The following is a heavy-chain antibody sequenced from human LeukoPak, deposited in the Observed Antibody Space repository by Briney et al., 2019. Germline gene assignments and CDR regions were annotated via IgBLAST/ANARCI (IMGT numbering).Heavy chain of an antibody. D-gene: IGHD5-12*01. V-gene: IGHV1-69*04. CDR1: GGTFSSYA. CDR2: IIPILGIA. CDR3: ARVMATTLDY. Sequence: SVKVCCKASGGTFSSYAISWVRQAPGQGLEWMGRIIPILGIADYAQKFQGRVTITADKSTSTAYMELSSLRSEDTAVYYCARVMATTLDYWGQGTLVTVSS. J-gene: IGHJ4*02.